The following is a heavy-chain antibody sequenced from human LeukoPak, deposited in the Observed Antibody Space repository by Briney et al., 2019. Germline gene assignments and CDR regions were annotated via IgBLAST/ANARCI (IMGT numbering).Heavy chain of an antibody. J-gene: IGHJ6*04. Sequence: GGSLRLSCAASGFTFSSYGMHWVRQAPGKGLEWVAVISYDGSNKYYADSVKGRFTISRDNSKNTLYLQTNSLRAEDTAVYYCAKDSVYGSGSYYGMDVWGKGTTVTVSS. CDR3: AKDSVYGSGSYYGMDV. CDR2: ISYDGSNK. V-gene: IGHV3-30*18. D-gene: IGHD3-10*01. CDR1: GFTFSSYG.